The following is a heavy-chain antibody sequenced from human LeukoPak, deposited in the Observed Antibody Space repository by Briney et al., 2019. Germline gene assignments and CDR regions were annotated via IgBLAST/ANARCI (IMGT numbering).Heavy chain of an antibody. V-gene: IGHV1-69*01. D-gene: IGHD2-15*01. CDR2: IIPIFGTA. Sequence: GSSVKVSCKASGGTFSSYAISWVRQAPGQGLEWMGGIIPIFGTANYAQKFQGRVTITADESTSTAYMELSSLRSEDTAVYYCATNIWAPIVAAIGDDDYWGQGTLVTVSS. J-gene: IGHJ4*02. CDR1: GGTFSSYA. CDR3: ATNIWAPIVAAIGDDDY.